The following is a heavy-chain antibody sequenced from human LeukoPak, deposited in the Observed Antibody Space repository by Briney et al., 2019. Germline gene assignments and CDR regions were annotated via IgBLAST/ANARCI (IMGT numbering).Heavy chain of an antibody. CDR2: MNPNSGNT. CDR3: ARGRVAARPYYFDY. D-gene: IGHD6-6*01. Sequence: ASVKVSCKASGYTFTGYYMHWVRQATGQGLEWMGWMNPNSGNTGYAQKFQGRVTITRNTSISTAYMELSSLRSEDTAVYYCARGRVAARPYYFDYWGQGTLVTVSS. CDR1: GYTFTGYY. V-gene: IGHV1-8*03. J-gene: IGHJ4*02.